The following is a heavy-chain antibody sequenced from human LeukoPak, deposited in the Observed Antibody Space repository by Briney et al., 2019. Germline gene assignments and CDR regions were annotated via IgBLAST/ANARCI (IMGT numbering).Heavy chain of an antibody. J-gene: IGHJ3*02. CDR2: INPNSGGT. D-gene: IGHD3-16*01. Sequence: GASVKVSCKASGYTFTGYYMHWVRQAPGQGLEWMGRINPNSGGTNSAQEFQGRVTMTRDTSISTAYMELSRLRSDDTAVYYCARVPITFGPSATFDAFDIWGQGTMVTVSS. CDR3: ARVPITFGPSATFDAFDI. CDR1: GYTFTGYY. V-gene: IGHV1-2*06.